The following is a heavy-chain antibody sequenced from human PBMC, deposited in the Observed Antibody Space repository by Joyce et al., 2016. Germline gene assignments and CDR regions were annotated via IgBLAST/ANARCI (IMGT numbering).Heavy chain of an antibody. D-gene: IGHD1-26*01. CDR1: GGSISSYY. Sequence: QVQLQESGPGLVKPSETLSLSCTVSGGSISSYYWIWIRQPAGKGLEWIGRIYTNGGTNYSPSLKSRVTMSVDTSKNQFSLKLTSVTAADSAVYYCARGIVGATHAFDRWGQGTMVTVSS. CDR2: IYTNGGT. J-gene: IGHJ3*02. CDR3: ARGIVGATHAFDR. V-gene: IGHV4-4*07.